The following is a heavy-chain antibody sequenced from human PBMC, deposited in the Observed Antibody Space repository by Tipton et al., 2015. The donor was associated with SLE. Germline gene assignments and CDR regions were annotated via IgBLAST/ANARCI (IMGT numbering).Heavy chain of an antibody. CDR2: IYYSGST. CDR3: ARLFYSSSSTGAFDI. J-gene: IGHJ3*02. CDR1: GGSISSHY. V-gene: IGHV4-59*11. Sequence: TLSLTCTVSGGSISSHYWSWIRQPPGKGLEWIGYIYYSGSTNYNPSLKSRVTISVDTSKNQFSLKLSSVTAADTAVYYCARLFYSSSSTGAFDIWGQGTMVTVSS. D-gene: IGHD6-13*01.